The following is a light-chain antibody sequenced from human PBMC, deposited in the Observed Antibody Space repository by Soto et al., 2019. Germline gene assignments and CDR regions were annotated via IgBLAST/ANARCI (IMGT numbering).Light chain of an antibody. J-gene: IGKJ1*01. CDR2: AAS. V-gene: IGKV1-12*01. Sequence: DIQMTQSPSSVSASVGDRVTITCRAIQGISSCLAWYQQKPGKAPNLLIYAASSLQSGVPSRFSGSGSGTDFTLTISSLQPEDFATYYCQQANSFPWTFGQGTKVEIK. CDR1: QGISSC. CDR3: QQANSFPWT.